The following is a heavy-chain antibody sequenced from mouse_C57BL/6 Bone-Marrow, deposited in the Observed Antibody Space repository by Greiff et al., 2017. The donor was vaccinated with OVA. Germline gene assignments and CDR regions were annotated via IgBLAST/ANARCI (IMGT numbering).Heavy chain of an antibody. J-gene: IGHJ2*01. CDR1: GYTFTSYW. CDR3: ARYYGNYFDY. V-gene: IGHV1-69*01. CDR2: LDPSDSYT. Sequence: QVQLQQPGAELVMPGASVKLSCKASGYTFTSYWMPWVKQRPGQGLEWIGELDPSDSYTNYNQKFKGKSTLTVDKSSSTAYMQLSSLTSEDSAVYYCARYYGNYFDYWGQGTTLTVSS. D-gene: IGHD2-1*01.